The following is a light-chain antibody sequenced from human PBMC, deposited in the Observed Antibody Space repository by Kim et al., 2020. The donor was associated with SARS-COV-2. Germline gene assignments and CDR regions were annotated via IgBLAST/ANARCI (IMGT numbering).Light chain of an antibody. CDR1: QSVLYSSNNRNY. Sequence: DIVMTQSPDSLAVSLGERATINCKSSQSVLYSSNNRNYLAWYQQKPGQPPKLLIYWASTRESGVPDRFSGSESGTDFTLTISSLQAEDVAVYYCQQYYNTPLTFGQGTKREI. V-gene: IGKV4-1*01. CDR2: WAS. J-gene: IGKJ2*01. CDR3: QQYYNTPLT.